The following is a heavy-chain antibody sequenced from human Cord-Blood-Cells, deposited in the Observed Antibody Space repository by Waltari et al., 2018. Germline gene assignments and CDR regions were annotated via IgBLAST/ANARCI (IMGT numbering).Heavy chain of an antibody. CDR3: ARDHPMDSSSWYRGVGFFDY. Sequence: QVQLVQSGAEVKKPGASVKVSCKASGYTFTSYGISWVRQAPGQGLEWMGWRNASNSDTKGGQNIQGSVTRTTEPSPSTAYMELRGLRSDDTAVDYCARDHPMDSSSWYRGVGFFDYWGQGTLVTVSS. J-gene: IGHJ4*02. CDR2: RNASNSDT. V-gene: IGHV1-18*01. D-gene: IGHD6-13*01. CDR1: GYTFTSYG.